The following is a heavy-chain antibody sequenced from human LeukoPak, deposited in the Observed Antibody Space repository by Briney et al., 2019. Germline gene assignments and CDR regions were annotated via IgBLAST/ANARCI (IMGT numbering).Heavy chain of an antibody. CDR2: IYYSEST. CDR3: ARGGGGGLQWVGEDYSYGMDV. V-gene: IGHV4-59*01. Sequence: SETLSLTCTVSGGSISSYYWSWIRQPPGKGLEWIGYIYYSESTNYNPSLKGRVTISPDTSQNQFSLNLSSVTAADTAIYYCARGGGGGLQWVGEDYSYGMDVWGQGTTVIVSS. CDR1: GGSISSYY. J-gene: IGHJ6*02. D-gene: IGHD3-10*01.